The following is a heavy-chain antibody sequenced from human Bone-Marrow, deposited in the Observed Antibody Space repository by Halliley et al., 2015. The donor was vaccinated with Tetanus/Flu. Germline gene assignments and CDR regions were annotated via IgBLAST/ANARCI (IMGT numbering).Heavy chain of an antibody. J-gene: IGHJ3*02. D-gene: IGHD4-17*01. CDR2: SGGST. Sequence: SGGSTHYSLSVNGRFSLSRDNSKNTLYLQMDSLRVEDTAVYYCASCPPLETPMTTEVGGFDIWSQGTLVTVSS. V-gene: IGHV3-66*01. CDR3: ASCPPLETPMTTEVGGFDI.